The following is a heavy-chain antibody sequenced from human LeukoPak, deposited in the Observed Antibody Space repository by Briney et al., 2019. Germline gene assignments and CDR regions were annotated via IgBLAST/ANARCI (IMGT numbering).Heavy chain of an antibody. CDR1: GFTFSSYW. D-gene: IGHD4-23*01. Sequence: GGSLRLSCAASGFTFSSYWMHWVRQAPGKGRVWVSRIASDGSSTTYADSVKGRFSISRDNAKNTLYLQMNSLRVEDTAVYYCARGRPHGNDYWGQGTLVTVSS. J-gene: IGHJ4*02. V-gene: IGHV3-74*01. CDR2: IASDGSST. CDR3: ARGRPHGNDY.